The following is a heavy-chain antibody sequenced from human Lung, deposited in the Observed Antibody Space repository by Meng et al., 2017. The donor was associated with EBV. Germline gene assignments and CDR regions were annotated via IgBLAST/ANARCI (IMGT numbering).Heavy chain of an antibody. CDR3: AATVNDGYFDY. J-gene: IGHJ4*02. D-gene: IGHD4-11*01. Sequence: QGQRQKSGPGLGKPYPTRPLTCTGPGCAISSGVYYWGWIRQHPGKGREWIGYIYYSGSTYYTPSLKSRVTISVDTSKNQFSLKLSSVTAADTAVYYCAATVNDGYFDYWGQGTLVTVSS. CDR1: GCAISSGVYY. CDR2: IYYSGST. V-gene: IGHV4-31*03.